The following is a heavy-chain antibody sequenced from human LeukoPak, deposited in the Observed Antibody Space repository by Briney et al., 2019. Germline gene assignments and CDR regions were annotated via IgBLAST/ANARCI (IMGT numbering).Heavy chain of an antibody. J-gene: IGHJ4*02. D-gene: IGHD3-3*01. CDR1: GFSINNYY. CDR2: IYTVGTP. Sequence: PSETLSLTCIVSGFSINNYYWSWIRQPAGKGLEWIGRIYTVGTPNYNPSLTSRVTMSVDTSKNQFSLKVRSVTAADTAVYSCARVFAEGGGYYFDYWGQGTLVTVSS. V-gene: IGHV4-4*07. CDR3: ARVFAEGGGYYFDY.